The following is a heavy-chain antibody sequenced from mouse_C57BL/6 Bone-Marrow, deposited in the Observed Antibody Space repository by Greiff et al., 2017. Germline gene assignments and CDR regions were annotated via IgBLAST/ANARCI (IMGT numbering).Heavy chain of an antibody. Sequence: EVKLVESGGGLVQSGRSLRLSCATSGFTFSDFYMEWVRQAPGKGLEWIAASSNKANDYTTEYSASVKGRFIVSRDTSHSILYLQMNALRAEDTAIYYCARDAEYYGSMDYWGQGTSVTVSS. CDR3: ARDAEYYGSMDY. CDR1: GFTFSDFY. J-gene: IGHJ4*01. D-gene: IGHD1-1*01. V-gene: IGHV7-1*01. CDR2: SSNKANDYTT.